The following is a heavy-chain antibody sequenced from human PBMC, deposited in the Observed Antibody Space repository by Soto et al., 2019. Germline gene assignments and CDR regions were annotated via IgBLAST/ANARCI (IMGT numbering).Heavy chain of an antibody. CDR2: IYHSGST. CDR3: ASSREDY. J-gene: IGHJ4*02. CDR1: GGSISTYY. Sequence: SETLSLTCTVSGGSISTYYWSWVRQPPGKGLEWIGYIYHSGSTNYNPSLESRVTMSVDTSKNQFSLKLSSVAAADTAVYYCASSREDYWGQGTQVTVSS. V-gene: IGHV4-59*08. D-gene: IGHD1-26*01.